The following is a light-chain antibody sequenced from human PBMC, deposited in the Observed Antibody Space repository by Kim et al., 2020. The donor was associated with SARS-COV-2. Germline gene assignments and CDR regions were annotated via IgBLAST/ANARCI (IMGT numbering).Light chain of an antibody. CDR3: SSYAGSNNYV. V-gene: IGLV2-8*01. Sequence: GQSVTIPSTGTSSDVGGYNYVSWYQQHQGKAPKLMIYDVSKRPSGVPDRFSGSKSGNTASLTVSGLQAEDEADYYCSSYAGSNNYVFGTGTKVTVL. CDR2: DVS. J-gene: IGLJ1*01. CDR1: SSDVGGYNY.